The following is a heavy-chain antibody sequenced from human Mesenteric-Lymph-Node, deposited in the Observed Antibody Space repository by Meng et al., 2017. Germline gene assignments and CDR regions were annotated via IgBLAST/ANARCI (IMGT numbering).Heavy chain of an antibody. J-gene: IGHJ4*02. V-gene: IGHV3-7*01. CDR2: IKQDGSEK. D-gene: IGHD1-26*01. CDR3: ARRVGATNFDL. Sequence: GRSLRPACAASGFTFTSYWISWVRHAPGKGLEWVANIKQDGSEKYYVDSVKGRFTISRDDAKNSLYLQMNSRRAEDTAEYYWARRVGATNFDLWRQGARVTSPQ. CDR1: GFTFTSYW.